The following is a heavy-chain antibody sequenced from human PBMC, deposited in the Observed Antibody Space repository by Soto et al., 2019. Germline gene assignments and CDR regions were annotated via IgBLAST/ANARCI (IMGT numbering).Heavy chain of an antibody. CDR3: AKDESDYSYDSNGCFDY. CDR2: ISSSAGNT. J-gene: IGHJ4*02. V-gene: IGHV3-23*01. CDR1: GFTFRNYA. D-gene: IGHD3-22*01. Sequence: EVQLLESGGGLVQPGGSLRLSCVVSGFTFRNYAMSWVRQAPGKGLEWVSAISSSAGNTYYSDSVKGRFTISIDNSKNTLYLQMNSLRVDATAVYYCAKDESDYSYDSNGCFDYWGQGTLVTVSS.